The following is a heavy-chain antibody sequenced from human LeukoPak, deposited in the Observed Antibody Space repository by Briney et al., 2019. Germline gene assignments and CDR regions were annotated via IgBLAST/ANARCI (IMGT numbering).Heavy chain of an antibody. CDR3: ARTNNGVNSTYYYYFDV. Sequence: SETLSLTCTVSGGSISSYYWSWIRQPPGKGLEWIGYIYYSGSTNYNPSLKSRVTMSVVTSKNQFSLKLSSVTAADTAVYYCARTNNGVNSTYYYYFDVWGKGTTVTVSS. V-gene: IGHV4-59*01. CDR2: IYYSGST. J-gene: IGHJ6*03. D-gene: IGHD4-23*01. CDR1: GGSISSYY.